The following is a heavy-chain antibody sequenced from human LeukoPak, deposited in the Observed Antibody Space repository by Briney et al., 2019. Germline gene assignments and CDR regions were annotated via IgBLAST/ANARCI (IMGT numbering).Heavy chain of an antibody. Sequence: SETLSLTCTVSGGSISSYYWSWIRQPPGKGLEWIGYIYYSGSTYYNPSLKSRVTISIDTSKNQFSLKLNSVTAADTAIYYCARGNMWDYRRYYYYMDVWGKGTTVTVSS. CDR1: GGSISSYY. D-gene: IGHD4-11*01. CDR2: IYYSGST. J-gene: IGHJ6*03. V-gene: IGHV4-59*12. CDR3: ARGNMWDYRRYYYYMDV.